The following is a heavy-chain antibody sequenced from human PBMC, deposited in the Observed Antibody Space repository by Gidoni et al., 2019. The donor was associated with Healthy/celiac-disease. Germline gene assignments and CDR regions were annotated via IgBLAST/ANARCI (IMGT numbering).Heavy chain of an antibody. D-gene: IGHD3-9*01. CDR3: ARGGLEDYDILTGYYSYWYFDL. CDR1: GGSISSGGYY. CDR2: LYYSGST. J-gene: IGHJ2*01. Sequence: QVQLQESGPGLVKPSQTLSLTCTVSGGSISSGGYYWRWIRQHPGKGLEWIGYLYYSGSTSYNPSLKSLVTISVDTSKNQFSLKLSSVTAADTAVYYCARGGLEDYDILTGYYSYWYFDLWGRGTLVTVSS. V-gene: IGHV4-31*01.